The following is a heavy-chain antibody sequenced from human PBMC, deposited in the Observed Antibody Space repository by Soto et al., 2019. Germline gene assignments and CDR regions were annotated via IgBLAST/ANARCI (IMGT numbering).Heavy chain of an antibody. Sequence: LSLTFAVYGGSFSGYHWTWIRQPPGRGLDWIGEITHRGSPNYNPSLKSRVTISIDTSKNQFSLNLRSVTAADTAVYYCARIPGSDYSDPHDFWGQGNLVTVSS. J-gene: IGHJ4*02. CDR3: ARIPGSDYSDPHDF. V-gene: IGHV4-34*01. D-gene: IGHD4-17*01. CDR1: GGSFSGYH. CDR2: ITHRGSP.